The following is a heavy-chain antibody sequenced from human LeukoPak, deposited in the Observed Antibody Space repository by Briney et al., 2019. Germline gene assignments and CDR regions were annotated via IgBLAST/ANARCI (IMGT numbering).Heavy chain of an antibody. D-gene: IGHD3-22*01. CDR2: LNGDGTNI. Sequence: GSLRLSCCGSWFTFSYYWMQRVRQGPGEGIVLVLPLNGDGTNIIYADSVKGRFTISRDNAKNSLYLQMNSLRAEDTAVYYCATPLDYYDRSDSHQGGDWGQGTLVTVSS. J-gene: IGHJ4*02. CDR1: WFTFSYYW. CDR3: ATPLDYYDRSDSHQGGD. V-gene: IGHV3-74*01.